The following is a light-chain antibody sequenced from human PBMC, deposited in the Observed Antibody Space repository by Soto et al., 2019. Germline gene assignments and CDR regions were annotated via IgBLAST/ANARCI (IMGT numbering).Light chain of an antibody. CDR1: QSVTIK. CDR2: DAS. V-gene: IGKV3-11*01. J-gene: IGKJ4*01. CDR3: QHRANWPLT. Sequence: IVLTQSPAILSLSPGERATLSCRASQSVTIKLAWYQQKPGQPPRLLIYDASTRATGTPARFSGSGSGTDVTLSISSLEPEDFAFYFCQHRANWPLTFGGGTKVEI.